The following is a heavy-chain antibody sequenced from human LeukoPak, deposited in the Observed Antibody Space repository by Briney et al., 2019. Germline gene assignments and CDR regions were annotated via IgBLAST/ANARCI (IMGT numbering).Heavy chain of an antibody. CDR3: ARGPPNWGYDY. V-gene: IGHV1-8*01. J-gene: IGHJ4*02. D-gene: IGHD7-27*01. CDR1: GYTFTSYD. CDR2: MSPNSGDT. Sequence: ASVKVSCKASGYTFTSYDFNRVRQATGQRPEWMGWMSPNSGDTGYAQKFQDRVTVTRNTSISTAYMELSSLRSDDTAVYYCARGPPNWGYDYWGPGTLVTVSS.